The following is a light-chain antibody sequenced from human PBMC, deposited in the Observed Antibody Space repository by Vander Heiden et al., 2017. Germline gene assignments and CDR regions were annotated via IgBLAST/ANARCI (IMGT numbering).Light chain of an antibody. Sequence: DIQLTQPPSSLSASVGDRVTITCRASQSISSYLNWYQQKAGKVPKFLIYAASSLQSGVPSRFSGSGSGTDFTLTINSLQPEDFATYYCQQSYSTPYTFGQGTKLEIK. CDR2: AAS. J-gene: IGKJ2*01. V-gene: IGKV1-39*01. CDR1: QSISSY. CDR3: QQSYSTPYT.